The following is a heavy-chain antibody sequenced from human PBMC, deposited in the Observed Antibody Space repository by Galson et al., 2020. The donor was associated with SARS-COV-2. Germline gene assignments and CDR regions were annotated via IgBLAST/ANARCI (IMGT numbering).Heavy chain of an antibody. CDR1: GYSFTYRF. Sequence: SVKVSCKASGYSFTYRFLHWVRQAPGLAPEWMGWITSFNGKTNYARNFQDRVTITSDRSLNTAYMELTSLKSEDTAMYYCTTPVCPGGVCYEHAGFDVWGQGTMVTVSS. CDR2: ITSFNGKT. V-gene: IGHV1-45*02. J-gene: IGHJ3*01. D-gene: IGHD2-8*02. CDR3: TTPVCPGGVCYEHAGFDV.